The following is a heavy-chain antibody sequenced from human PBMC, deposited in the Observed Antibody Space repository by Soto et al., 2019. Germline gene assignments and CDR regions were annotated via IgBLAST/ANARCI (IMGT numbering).Heavy chain of an antibody. CDR1: GFTFSSYA. CDR2: ISGSGGST. Sequence: GGSLRLSCAASGFTFSSYAMSWVRQAPGKGLEWVSAISGSGGSTYYADSVKGRFTISRDNSKNTLYLQMNSVRAEDTAVYYCEKEGPLGYFGWPLGAIDYWGQGTPVTVSS. J-gene: IGHJ4*02. CDR3: EKEGPLGYFGWPLGAIDY. D-gene: IGHD3-9*01. V-gene: IGHV3-23*01.